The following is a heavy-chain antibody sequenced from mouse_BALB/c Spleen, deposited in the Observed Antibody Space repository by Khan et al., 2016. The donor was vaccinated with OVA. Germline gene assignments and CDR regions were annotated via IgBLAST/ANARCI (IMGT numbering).Heavy chain of an antibody. J-gene: IGHJ3*01. CDR3: AREGAYYMSDGWLSY. V-gene: IGHV1-4*01. D-gene: IGHD2-14*01. CDR2: INPSNGYT. Sequence: VQLQASGAELARPGASVKMSCKASGYTFTTYTMHWVKQRPGQGLEWIGYINPSNGYTNYNQKFKDKSTLTADKSSSTAYMHLSRLTSDYSAVYYCAREGAYYMSDGWLSYWGQGTLVTVSA. CDR1: GYTFTTYT.